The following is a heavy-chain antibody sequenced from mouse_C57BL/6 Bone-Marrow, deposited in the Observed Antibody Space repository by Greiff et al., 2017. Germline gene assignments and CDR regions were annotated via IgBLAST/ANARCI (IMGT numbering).Heavy chain of an antibody. V-gene: IGHV10-1*01. CDR2: IRSKSNNYAT. D-gene: IGHD2-5*01. Sequence: EVQLVESGGGLVQPKGSLKLSCAASGFSFNTYAMNWVRQAPGKGLEWVARIRSKSNNYATYYADSVKDRFTITIDDSESMLYLQMNNLKTEDTAMYYGGRHNSNYWYFDVGGTGTTVTVSS. CDR1: GFSFNTYA. CDR3: GRHNSNYWYFDV. J-gene: IGHJ1*03.